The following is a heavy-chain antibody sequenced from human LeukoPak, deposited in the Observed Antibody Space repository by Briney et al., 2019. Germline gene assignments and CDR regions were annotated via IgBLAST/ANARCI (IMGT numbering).Heavy chain of an antibody. J-gene: IGHJ4*02. Sequence: PGGSLRLSCAASGFTFSSYAMSWVRQAPGKGLEWVSAISGSGGSTYYADSVKGRFTISRDNSKNTLYLQMNSLRAEDTAVYYCAKDSVPDYDFWESFDYWGQGTLVTVSS. CDR3: AKDSVPDYDFWESFDY. D-gene: IGHD3-3*01. CDR2: ISGSGGST. CDR1: GFTFSSYA. V-gene: IGHV3-23*01.